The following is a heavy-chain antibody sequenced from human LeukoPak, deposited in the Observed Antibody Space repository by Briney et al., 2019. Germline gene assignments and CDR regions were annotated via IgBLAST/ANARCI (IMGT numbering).Heavy chain of an antibody. V-gene: IGHV1-18*01. Sequence: ASVKVSCKASGYTFTSYGISWVRQAPGQGLEWMGWISAYNGNTNYAQRLQGRVTMTTDTSTSTAYMELSSLRSEDTAVYYCARDGYTSVVEYFDYWGQGTLVTVSS. D-gene: IGHD5-12*01. CDR2: ISAYNGNT. J-gene: IGHJ4*02. CDR3: ARDGYTSVVEYFDY. CDR1: GYTFTSYG.